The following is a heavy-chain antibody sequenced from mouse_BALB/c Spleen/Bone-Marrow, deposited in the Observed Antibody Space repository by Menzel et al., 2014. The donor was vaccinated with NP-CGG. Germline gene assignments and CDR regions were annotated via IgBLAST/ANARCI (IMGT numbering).Heavy chain of an antibody. Sequence: QVQLQQSGPELVKPGASVKISCKASGYTFTDYYINWVKQTPGQGLEWIGWIYPGSGNTKYNEKFKGRATLTVDTSSGTAYMQLSSLTSEDTAVYFCARWHWGAMDHWGQGTSVTVSS. V-gene: IGHV1-84*02. CDR3: ARWHWGAMDH. J-gene: IGHJ4*01. CDR1: GYTFTDYY. CDR2: IYPGSGNT.